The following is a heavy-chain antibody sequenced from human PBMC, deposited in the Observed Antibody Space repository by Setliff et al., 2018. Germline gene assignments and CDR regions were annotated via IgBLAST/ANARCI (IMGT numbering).Heavy chain of an antibody. CDR3: ARESIGRGHWFDP. CDR1: GLTFSDYY. V-gene: IGHV3-11*05. J-gene: IGHJ5*02. D-gene: IGHD1-26*01. Sequence: GGSLRLSCAASGLTFSDYYMSWIRQAPGKGLEWVSYYVDSVKGRFTISRDNAKNSLYLQMNSLRAEDTAVYYCARESIGRGHWFDPWGQGTLVTVSS.